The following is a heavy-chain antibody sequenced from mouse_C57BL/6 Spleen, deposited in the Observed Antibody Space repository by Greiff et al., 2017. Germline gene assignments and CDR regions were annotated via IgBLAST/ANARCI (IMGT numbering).Heavy chain of an antibody. Sequence: VQLKEPGPELVKPGASVKISCKASGYSFTDYNMNWVKQSNGKSLEWIGVINPNYGTTSYNQKFKGKATLTVDQSSSTAYMQLNSLTSEDSAVYYCARGSNRTFYFDYWGQGTTLTVSS. D-gene: IGHD2-5*01. V-gene: IGHV1-39*01. CDR3: ARGSNRTFYFDY. CDR2: INPNYGTT. CDR1: GYSFTDYN. J-gene: IGHJ2*01.